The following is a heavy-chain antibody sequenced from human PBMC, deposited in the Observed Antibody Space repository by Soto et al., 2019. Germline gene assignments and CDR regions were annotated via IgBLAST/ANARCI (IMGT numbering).Heavy chain of an antibody. V-gene: IGHV3-53*01. J-gene: IGHJ4*02. CDR1: GFSVSRNY. CDR3: AREWPHLDC. Sequence: PGGSLRLSSAASGFSVSRNYMSWVRQAPGKWLEWVSLIYSGGSTFYAHSVKCRFTISRDNSKNMVYLQMNRMRAEHTAVYYCAREWPHLDCWGQGTLVTVSS. CDR2: IYSGGST.